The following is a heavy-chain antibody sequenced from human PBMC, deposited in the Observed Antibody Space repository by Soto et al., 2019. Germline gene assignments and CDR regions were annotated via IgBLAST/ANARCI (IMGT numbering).Heavy chain of an antibody. CDR2: IGTAGDT. J-gene: IGHJ6*03. Sequence: PGGSLRLSCAASGFTFSSYDMHWVRQATGKGLEWVSAIGTAGDTYYPGSVKGRFTISRENAKNSLYLQMNSLRAGDTAVYYCARGVYYDFWSGYYYGNYYYYHMDVWGKGTTVTVSS. V-gene: IGHV3-13*01. CDR1: GFTFSSYD. D-gene: IGHD3-3*01. CDR3: ARGVYYDFWSGYYYGNYYYYHMDV.